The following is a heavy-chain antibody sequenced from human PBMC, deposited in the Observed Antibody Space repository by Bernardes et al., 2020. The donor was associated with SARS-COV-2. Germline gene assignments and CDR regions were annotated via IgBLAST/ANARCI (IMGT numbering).Heavy chain of an antibody. CDR1: GYTFTSYG. V-gene: IGHV1-18*01. D-gene: IGHD3-22*01. Sequence: ASVKVSCKASGYTFTSYGISWVRQAPGQGLEWMGWISAYNGNTNYAQKLQGRVTMTTDTSTSTAYMELRSLRSDDTAVYYCAREMGTDGGVYYYDSSGYEEGFDYWGQGTLVTVSS. J-gene: IGHJ4*02. CDR3: AREMGTDGGVYYYDSSGYEEGFDY. CDR2: ISAYNGNT.